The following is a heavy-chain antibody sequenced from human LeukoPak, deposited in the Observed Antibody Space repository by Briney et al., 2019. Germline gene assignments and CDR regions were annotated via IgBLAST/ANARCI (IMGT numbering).Heavy chain of an antibody. J-gene: IGHJ1*01. D-gene: IGHD6-19*01. CDR2: ISWNSGSI. CDR1: GFTFDDYA. V-gene: IGHV3-9*01. Sequence: GGSLRLSCAASGFTFDDYAMHWVRQAPGKGLEWVSGISWNSGSIGHADSVKGRFTISRDNAKNSLYLQMNSLRAEDTALYYCAKDKVRGSGWSYEYFQHWGQGTLVTVSS. CDR3: AKDKVRGSGWSYEYFQH.